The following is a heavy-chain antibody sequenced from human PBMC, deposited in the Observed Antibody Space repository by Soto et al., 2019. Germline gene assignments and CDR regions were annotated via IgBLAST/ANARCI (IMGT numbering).Heavy chain of an antibody. V-gene: IGHV1-3*04. Sequence: ASVKVSCKTSGYTFTSYSIHWVRQAPGQRPECMGWINTANGNTKYSQKFQGRVTITRDRSATTASMELNSLRSEDTAVYYCAREFGDTMIRSRYGVDVWGQGTTVTVSS. CDR2: INTANGNT. D-gene: IGHD3-10*01. CDR1: GYTFTSYS. J-gene: IGHJ6*02. CDR3: AREFGDTMIRSRYGVDV.